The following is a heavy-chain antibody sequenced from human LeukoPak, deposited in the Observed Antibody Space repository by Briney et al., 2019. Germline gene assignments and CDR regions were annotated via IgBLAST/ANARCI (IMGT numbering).Heavy chain of an antibody. D-gene: IGHD3-9*01. CDR3: ARAGRFDVLRYFGWLFSSVLDY. V-gene: IGHV1-8*01. J-gene: IGHJ4*02. Sequence: ASVKVSCKASGYTFTSYDINWVRQATGQGLEWMGWMNPNSGNTGYAQKFQGRVTMTRNTSISTAYMELSSLRSEDTAVYYCARAGRFDVLRYFGWLFSSVLDYWGQGTLVTVSS. CDR1: GYTFTSYD. CDR2: MNPNSGNT.